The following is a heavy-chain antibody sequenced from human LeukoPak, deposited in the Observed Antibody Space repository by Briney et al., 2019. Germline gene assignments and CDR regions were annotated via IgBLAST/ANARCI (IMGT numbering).Heavy chain of an antibody. CDR1: GGTFSSYA. CDR3: ARAVDYDSSGPPYDYYYYMDV. Sequence: GASVKVSCKASGGTFSSYAISWGRQAPGQGLEWMGGIIPIFGTANYAQKFQGRVTITTDESTSPAYMELSSLRSEDTAVYYCARAVDYDSSGPPYDYYYYMDVWGKGTTVTVSS. CDR2: IIPIFGTA. V-gene: IGHV1-69*05. J-gene: IGHJ6*03. D-gene: IGHD3-22*01.